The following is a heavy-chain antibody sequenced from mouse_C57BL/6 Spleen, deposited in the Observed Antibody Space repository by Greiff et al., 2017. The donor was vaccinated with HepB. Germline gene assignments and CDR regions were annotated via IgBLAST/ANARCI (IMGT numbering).Heavy chain of an antibody. Sequence: VKLEESGPGLVAPSQSLSITCTVSGFSLTSYGVHWVRQPPGKGLEWLVVIWSDGSTTYNSALKSRLSISKDNSKSQVFLKMNSLQTDDTAMYYCARHSLGSYWYFDVWGTGTTVTVSS. CDR1: GFSLTSYG. V-gene: IGHV2-6-1*01. J-gene: IGHJ1*03. D-gene: IGHD4-1*01. CDR2: IWSDGST. CDR3: ARHSLGSYWYFDV.